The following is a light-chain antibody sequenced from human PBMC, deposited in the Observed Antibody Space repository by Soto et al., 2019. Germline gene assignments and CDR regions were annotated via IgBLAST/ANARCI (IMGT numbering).Light chain of an antibody. V-gene: IGKV1-5*01. CDR3: QQYNSYSWT. CDR2: DAS. Sequence: DVQMTHSASALSASVRDRVTITCLASQSISSWLAWYQQKPGKAPKLLIYDASSLESGVPSRFSGSGSGTEFTLTISSLQPDDFATYYCQQYNSYSWTFGQGAKVDI. J-gene: IGKJ1*01. CDR1: QSISSW.